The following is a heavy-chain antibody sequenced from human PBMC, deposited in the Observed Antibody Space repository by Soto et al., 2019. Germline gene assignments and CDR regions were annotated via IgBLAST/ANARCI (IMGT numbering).Heavy chain of an antibody. CDR1: GGPMRNYF. V-gene: IGHV4-59*01. J-gene: IGHJ4*02. CDR3: AAGEASSRNLAPYYLDF. CDR2: IHYSWTT. D-gene: IGHD6-13*01. Sequence: NPSETLPLTCTVSGGPMRNYFWPWIRQPPGKGLEWIGYIHYSWTTSFFPPYNPSLRSRATISEDTSKNQFSLKLLSVTTADTAVYFCAAGEASSRNLAPYYLDFWGQGTLVTVSS.